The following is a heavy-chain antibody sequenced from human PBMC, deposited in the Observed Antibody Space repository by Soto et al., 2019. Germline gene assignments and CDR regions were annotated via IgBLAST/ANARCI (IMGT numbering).Heavy chain of an antibody. J-gene: IGHJ6*02. D-gene: IGHD6-19*01. V-gene: IGHV1-2*02. CDR1: GYTFTGYY. Sequence: ASVKVSCKASGYTFTGYYMHWVRQAPGQGLEWMGWINPNSGGTNYAQKFQGRVTMTRDTSISTAYMELSRLRSDDTAVYYCARGGDSSGWYTSGMDVWGQGTTVTVSS. CDR3: ARGGDSSGWYTSGMDV. CDR2: INPNSGGT.